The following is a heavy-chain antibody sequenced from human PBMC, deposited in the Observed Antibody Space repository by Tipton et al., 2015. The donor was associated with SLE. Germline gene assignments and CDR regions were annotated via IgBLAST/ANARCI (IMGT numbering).Heavy chain of an antibody. V-gene: IGHV3-9*03. CDR2: ISWNSGSI. J-gene: IGHJ4*02. CDR1: GFTFDDYA. Sequence: SLRLSCAASGFTFDDYAMHWVRQAPGKGLEWVSGISWNSGSIDYADSVKGRFTISRDNAKKSLYLQMNSLRAEDMALYYCAKDQSSSWYGVIDYWGQGTLVTVSS. D-gene: IGHD6-13*01. CDR3: AKDQSSSWYGVIDY.